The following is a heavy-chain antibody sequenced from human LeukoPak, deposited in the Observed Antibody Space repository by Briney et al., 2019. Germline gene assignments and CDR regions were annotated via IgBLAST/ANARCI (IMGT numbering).Heavy chain of an antibody. CDR1: GGSISSGGYY. Sequence: SETLSLTCTVSGGSISSGGYYWSWIRQHPGKGLEWIGYIYYSGSTYYNPSLKSRVTISVDTSKNQFSLKLSSVTAADTAVYYCAREVGRRTTVTTRYFDYWGQGTQVTVSS. D-gene: IGHD4-17*01. CDR3: AREVGRRTTVTTRYFDY. J-gene: IGHJ4*02. V-gene: IGHV4-31*03. CDR2: IYYSGST.